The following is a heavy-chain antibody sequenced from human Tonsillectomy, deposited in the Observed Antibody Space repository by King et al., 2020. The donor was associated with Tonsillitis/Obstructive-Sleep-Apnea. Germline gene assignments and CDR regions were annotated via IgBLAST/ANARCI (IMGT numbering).Heavy chain of an antibody. J-gene: IGHJ4*01. Sequence: VQLVESGGGLVQPGGSLRLSCAASGFTVSSNYMSWVRQAPGKGLEGVSVIYSGGSTYYAGSVKGRFTISRDNSKNMLYLQMNSLRAEDTAVYYCARAAAGGGTGLVAGGRGTPVAAAS. V-gene: IGHV3-66*01. CDR3: ARAAAGGGTGLVA. CDR1: GFTVSSNY. D-gene: IGHD6-13*01. CDR2: IYSGGST.